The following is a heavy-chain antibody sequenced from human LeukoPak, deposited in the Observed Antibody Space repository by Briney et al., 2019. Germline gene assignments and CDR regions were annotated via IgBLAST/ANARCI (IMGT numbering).Heavy chain of an antibody. V-gene: IGHV3-15*01. Sequence: SLRPSRAAYGFTFSNAWMSSVRQAPGKWKEWHRRIKSKTEGGTTDYAAAVKGRFTISRGDSKNTLYLQMNSLKTEYTAVYYCTTEGDYGAVWDYWGQGTLVTVSS. CDR2: IKSKTEGGTT. CDR3: TTEGDYGAVWDY. D-gene: IGHD4-17*01. CDR1: GFTFSNAW. J-gene: IGHJ4*02.